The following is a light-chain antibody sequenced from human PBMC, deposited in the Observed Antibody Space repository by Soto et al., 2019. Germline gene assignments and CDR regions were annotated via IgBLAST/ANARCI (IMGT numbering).Light chain of an antibody. CDR2: SNN. J-gene: IGLJ3*02. CDR1: SSNIGSNS. Sequence: QSVLTPPPSASGTPGQRVTISCSGSSSNIGSNSVNWYQQLPGTAPKLLIYSNNQRPSGVPDRFSGSKSGTSASLAISGLQSEDEADYYCAACDDSLNGPVFGGGTKVTVL. V-gene: IGLV1-44*01. CDR3: AACDDSLNGPV.